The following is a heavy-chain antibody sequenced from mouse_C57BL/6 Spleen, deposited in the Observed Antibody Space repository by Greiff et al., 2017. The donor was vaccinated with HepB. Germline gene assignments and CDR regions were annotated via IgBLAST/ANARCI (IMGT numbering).Heavy chain of an antibody. CDR2: IYPSDSET. D-gene: IGHD2-4*01. Sequence: QVQLQQPGAELVRPGSSVKLSCKASGYTFTSYWMDWVKQRPGQGLEWIGNIYPSDSETHYNQKFKDKATLSVDKSSSTAYMQLSSLTSEDSAVYYCATNDYDWFAYWGQGTLVTVSA. CDR1: GYTFTSYW. J-gene: IGHJ3*01. CDR3: ATNDYDWFAY. V-gene: IGHV1-61*01.